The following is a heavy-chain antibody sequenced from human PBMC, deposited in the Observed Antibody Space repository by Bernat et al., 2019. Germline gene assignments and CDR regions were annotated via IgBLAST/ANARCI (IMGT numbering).Heavy chain of an antibody. V-gene: IGHV3-15*07. CDR2: IKSQTDVGTT. D-gene: IGHD2-2*01. CDR1: GFTFSNAW. J-gene: IGHJ6*02. Sequence: AASGFTFSNAWMNWVRQAPGNGLEWVVRIKSQTDVGTTDYAAPVKGRFTISRDDSKNTLYLQMNSLKTEDTAVYYCTTGGMPGDDYYGIEVWGRGTT. CDR3: TTGGMPGDDYYGIEV.